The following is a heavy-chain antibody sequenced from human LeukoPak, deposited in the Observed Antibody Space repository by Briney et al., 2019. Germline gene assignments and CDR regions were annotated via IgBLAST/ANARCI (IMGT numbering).Heavy chain of an antibody. Sequence: GGSLRLSCAASGFTFSDYYMSWIRQAPGKGLEWVSYISSSGSTIYYADSVKGRFTISRDNAKNSLYLQMSSLRAEDTAVYYCARDRWFGELATLYYYYGMDVWGQGTTVTVSS. CDR1: GFTFSDYY. D-gene: IGHD3-10*01. CDR2: ISSSGSTI. CDR3: ARDRWFGELATLYYYYGMDV. V-gene: IGHV3-11*01. J-gene: IGHJ6*02.